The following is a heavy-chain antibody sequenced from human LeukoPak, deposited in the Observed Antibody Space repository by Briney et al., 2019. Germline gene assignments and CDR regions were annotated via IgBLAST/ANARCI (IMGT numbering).Heavy chain of an antibody. J-gene: IGHJ3*02. CDR2: IYDSGST. CDR1: GGSISRYY. V-gene: IGHV4-59*01. Sequence: SQTLSLTCTVSGGSISRYYGSWIRQPPGKGREWLGYIYDSGSTTYNLTLQSTVTISVYTSTVQFSMKLISVAAADADVYYCARYDSSGYSPPNAFDIWGQGTRVTVSS. CDR3: ARYDSSGYSPPNAFDI. D-gene: IGHD3-22*01.